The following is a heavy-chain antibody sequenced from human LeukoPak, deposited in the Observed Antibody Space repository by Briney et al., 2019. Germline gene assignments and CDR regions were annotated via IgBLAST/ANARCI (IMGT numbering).Heavy chain of an antibody. CDR1: GYAFTRHY. V-gene: IGHV1-46*03. J-gene: IGHJ5*02. Sequence: ASVKVSCKSSGYAFTRHYLHWVRQAPGQGLEWVGLINPTGTSSWSAQKFQGRVTLTRDMSTSTDYMELSSVRSEDTTVYYCAKDPPYYDDSSGSPWGQGTLVTVSS. CDR2: INPTGTSS. D-gene: IGHD3-22*01. CDR3: AKDPPYYDDSSGSP.